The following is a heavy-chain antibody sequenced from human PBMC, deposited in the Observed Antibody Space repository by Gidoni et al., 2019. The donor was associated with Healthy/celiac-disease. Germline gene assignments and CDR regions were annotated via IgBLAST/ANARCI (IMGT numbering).Heavy chain of an antibody. D-gene: IGHD6-19*01. CDR1: GDTFPSYD. CDR2: MNTNSGNT. CDR3: ARVWAYSSDDY. Sequence: QVQLVQSGAEVTKPGASVKVSGKASGDTFPSYDINWVRQATGQGLEWMGWMNTNSGNTGYAQKFQGRVTMTRNTSISTAYMELSSLRSADTAVYYCARVWAYSSDDYWGQGTLVTVSS. V-gene: IGHV1-8*01. J-gene: IGHJ4*02.